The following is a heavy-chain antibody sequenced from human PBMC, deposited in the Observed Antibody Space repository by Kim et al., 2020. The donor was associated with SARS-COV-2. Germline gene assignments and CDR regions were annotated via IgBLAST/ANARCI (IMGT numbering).Heavy chain of an antibody. D-gene: IGHD6-19*01. J-gene: IGHJ4*02. CDR3: ATDWGSGWSQIFDH. CDR1: GFTLRNFW. Sequence: GGSLRLSCAASGFTLRNFWMSWVRQAPGKGLEWVANIKQDGSEKYYVDSVKGRFTISRDNAKNSLYLQMNTLRTDDTAVYYCATDWGSGWSQIFDHWGQGTLVTVSS. V-gene: IGHV3-7*03. CDR2: IKQDGSEK.